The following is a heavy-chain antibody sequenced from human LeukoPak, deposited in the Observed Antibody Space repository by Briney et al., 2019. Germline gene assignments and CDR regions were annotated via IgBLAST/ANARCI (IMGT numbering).Heavy chain of an antibody. V-gene: IGHV1-69*06. J-gene: IGHJ5*02. D-gene: IGHD4-23*01. CDR3: ARDHPGYGGNLPTHT. Sequence: SVKVSCKASGGTFSSYAISWVRQAPGQGLEWMGGIIPIFGTANYAQKFQGRVTITADKSTSTAYMELSSLRSEDTAVYYCARDHPGYGGNLPTHTWGQGTLVTVSS. CDR2: IIPIFGTA. CDR1: GGTFSSYA.